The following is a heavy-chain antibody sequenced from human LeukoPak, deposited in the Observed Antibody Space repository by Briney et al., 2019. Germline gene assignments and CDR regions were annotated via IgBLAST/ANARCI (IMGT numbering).Heavy chain of an antibody. CDR3: AREMNWNLPYYFDY. CDR2: IYYSGST. J-gene: IGHJ4*02. Sequence: SETLSLTCTVSGGSINSFYWSWIRQPPGKGLEWIGHIYYSGSTNYNPSLKSRASMSVDTSKNQSSLKLSSVTAADTAVYYCAREMNWNLPYYFDYWGQGTLVTVSS. CDR1: GGSINSFY. D-gene: IGHD1-7*01. V-gene: IGHV4-59*12.